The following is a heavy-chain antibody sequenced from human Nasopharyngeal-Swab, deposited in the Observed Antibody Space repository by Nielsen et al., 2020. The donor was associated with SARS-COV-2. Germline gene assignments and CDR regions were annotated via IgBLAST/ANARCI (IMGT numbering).Heavy chain of an antibody. D-gene: IGHD5-24*01. V-gene: IGHV3-53*01. CDR3: ARDPWRRAELLEMAIILGY. CDR2: IYSGGST. J-gene: IGHJ4*02. Sequence: GGSLRLSCAASGFTVSSNYMSWVRQAPGKGLEWVSVIYSGGSTYYADSVKGRFTISRDNAKNSLYLQMNSLRAEDTAVYYCARDPWRRAELLEMAIILGYWGQGTLVTVSS. CDR1: GFTVSSNY.